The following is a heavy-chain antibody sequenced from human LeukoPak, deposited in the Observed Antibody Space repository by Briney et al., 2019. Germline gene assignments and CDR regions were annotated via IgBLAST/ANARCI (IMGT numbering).Heavy chain of an antibody. CDR2: ISSDGSNK. CDR3: ARDQGILTGDYYYGMDV. CDR1: GFTFSSYA. D-gene: IGHD3-9*01. V-gene: IGHV3-30*04. Sequence: GRSMRLSCAASGFTFSSYAMRWVRQAPGKGLEWVAVISSDGSNKYYADSVKGRFTISRDNSKHTLYLQMNSLRAEDTAVYYCARDQGILTGDYYYGMDVWGKGTTVTVSS. J-gene: IGHJ6*04.